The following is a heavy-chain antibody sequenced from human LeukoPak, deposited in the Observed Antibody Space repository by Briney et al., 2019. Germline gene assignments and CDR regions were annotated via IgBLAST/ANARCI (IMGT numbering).Heavy chain of an antibody. CDR1: GFTFSTYA. D-gene: IGHD4-17*01. CDR2: ISYDGSNK. CDR3: ARDPAYGDYGDRGYYYYYMDV. J-gene: IGHJ6*03. Sequence: GGSLRLSCAASGFTFSTYAMHWVRQAPGKGLEWVAVISYDGSNKYYADSVKGQFTISRDNSKNTLYLQMNSLRAEETAVYYCARDPAYGDYGDRGYYYYYMDVWGKGTTVTVSS. V-gene: IGHV3-30*04.